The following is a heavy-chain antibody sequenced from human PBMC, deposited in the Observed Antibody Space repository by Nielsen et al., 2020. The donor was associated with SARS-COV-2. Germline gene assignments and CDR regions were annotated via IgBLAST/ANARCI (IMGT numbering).Heavy chain of an antibody. V-gene: IGHV1-3*01. J-gene: IGHJ4*02. CDR3: ARSTEWELLID. CDR1: GYTFTSYA. CDR2: INAGNGNT. Sequence: ASVKVSCKASGYTFTSYAMHWVRQAPGQRLEWMGWINAGNGNTKYSQKFQGRVTITRDTSASTAYMELSRLRSDDTAVYYCARSTEWELLIDWGQGTLVTVSS. D-gene: IGHD1-26*01.